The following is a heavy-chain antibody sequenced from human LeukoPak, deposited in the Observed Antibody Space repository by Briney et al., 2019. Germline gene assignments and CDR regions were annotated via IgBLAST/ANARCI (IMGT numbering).Heavy chain of an antibody. CDR1: GGTFSSCA. CDR3: ARGLDVERSSAWSWGPKKFYYNVMDV. Sequence: ASMKVSCKASGGTFSSCAISWVRQAPGQGLEWMGWMNPSSGNTAYAQRFQGRVTMTRDTSTNTAFLQLTSLRSEDTAVYYCARGLDVERSSAWSWGPKKFYYNVMDVWGQGTTVTVSS. J-gene: IGHJ6*02. CDR2: MNPSSGNT. D-gene: IGHD3-9*01. V-gene: IGHV1-8*02.